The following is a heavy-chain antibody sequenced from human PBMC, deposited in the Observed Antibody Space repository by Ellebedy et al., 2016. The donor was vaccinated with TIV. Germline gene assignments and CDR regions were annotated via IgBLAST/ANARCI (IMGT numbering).Heavy chain of an antibody. CDR1: GFTLSSYW. D-gene: IGHD2-15*01. CDR3: TRDSYCSGGSCYEVPGYYYYGMDV. V-gene: IGHV3-15*01. CDR2: IKSKTDGGTT. Sequence: GGSLRLSCAASGFTLSSYWMSWVRQAPGKGLEWVGRIKSKTDGGTTDYAAPVKGRFTISRDDSKNTLYLQMNSLKTEDTAVYYCTRDSYCSGGSCYEVPGYYYYGMDVWGQGTTVTVSS. J-gene: IGHJ6*02.